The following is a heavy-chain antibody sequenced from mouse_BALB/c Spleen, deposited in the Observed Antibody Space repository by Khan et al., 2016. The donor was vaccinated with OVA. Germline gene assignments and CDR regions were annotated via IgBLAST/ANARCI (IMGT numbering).Heavy chain of an antibody. J-gene: IGHJ3*01. Sequence: LVKTGASVKISCKASGYSFTGYYMHWVKQIHGKSLEWIGYISCYNGATSYNQKFKGKATFTVDTSSSTAYMQFNILTSEDSAVDYCARGDYYGSSSFAYWGQGTLVTVSA. CDR3: ARGDYYGSSSFAY. CDR2: ISCYNGAT. V-gene: IGHV1S34*01. CDR1: GYSFTGYY. D-gene: IGHD1-1*01.